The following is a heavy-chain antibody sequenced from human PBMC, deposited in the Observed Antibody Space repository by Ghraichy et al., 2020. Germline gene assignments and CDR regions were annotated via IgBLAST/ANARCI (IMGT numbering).Heavy chain of an antibody. CDR3: AREGSFRPAGAHAHFDY. CDR2: IFKSGDGR. J-gene: IGHJ4*02. V-gene: IGHV3-23*01. CDR1: GFTFSNYD. D-gene: IGHD3-16*02. Sequence: LSLTCAPSGFTFSNYDMSWVRQVPGKGLEWVSGIFKSGDGRFYADSVKGRFTISRDNSKNTLYLQMDSLTDEDTAVYFCAREGSFRPAGAHAHFDYWGQGTPVTVDS.